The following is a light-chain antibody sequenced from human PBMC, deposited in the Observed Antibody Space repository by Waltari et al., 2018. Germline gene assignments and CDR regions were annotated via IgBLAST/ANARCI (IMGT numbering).Light chain of an antibody. CDR2: DDS. CDR3: QVWHSSGGV. Sequence: SYVLTQPPSVSVAPRKTAKITFGGNNIAPCSVHWYQQRPGRAPVVVIQDDSARPSGSPERFSGSNSGNTATLTISGVEAGDEADYYCQVWHSSGGVFGGGTRLTVL. CDR1: NIAPCS. V-gene: IGLV3-21*01. J-gene: IGLJ2*01.